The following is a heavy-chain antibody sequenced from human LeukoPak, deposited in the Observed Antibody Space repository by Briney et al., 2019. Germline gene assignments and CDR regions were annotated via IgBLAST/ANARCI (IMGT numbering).Heavy chain of an antibody. D-gene: IGHD3-9*01. CDR2: ITSGGDYI. CDR3: ARGHYDVLAASYKWTPDY. V-gene: IGHV3-21*01. CDR1: GFTFNTFN. Sequence: PGGSLRLSCAASGFTFNTFNMNSVRQAPGKGLEWVSSITSGGDYIYYADSVKGRFTTSRGNAKNSLSLQLNSLRVEDTAVYCCARGHYDVLAASYKWTPDYWGQGTLVTVSS. J-gene: IGHJ4*02.